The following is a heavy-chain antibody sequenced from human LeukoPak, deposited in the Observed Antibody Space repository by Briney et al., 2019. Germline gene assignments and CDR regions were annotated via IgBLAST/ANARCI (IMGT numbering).Heavy chain of an antibody. CDR3: ARRGTRITIFGLVTKIDY. Sequence: GGSLRLSCAASGFTFSDYYMSWIRQAPGKGLEWVSYISSSGSTIYYADSVKGRFTISRDNAKNSLYLQMNSLRAEDTAVYYCARRGTRITIFGLVTKIDYWGQGTLVTVSS. V-gene: IGHV3-11*04. CDR2: ISSSGSTI. J-gene: IGHJ4*02. CDR1: GFTFSDYY. D-gene: IGHD3-3*01.